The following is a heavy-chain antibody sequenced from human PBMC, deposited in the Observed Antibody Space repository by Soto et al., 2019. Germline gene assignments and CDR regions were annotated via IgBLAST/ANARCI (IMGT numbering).Heavy chain of an antibody. CDR3: ASGPYYYDSSGLIDY. Sequence: ASVKVSCKASGYTFTSYAICWVRQAPGQGLEWMGWISAYNGNTNYAQKLQGRVTMTTDTSTSTAYMELRSLRSDDTAVYYCASGPYYYDSSGLIDYWGQGTLVTVSS. CDR1: GYTFTSYA. J-gene: IGHJ4*02. V-gene: IGHV1-18*01. CDR2: ISAYNGNT. D-gene: IGHD3-22*01.